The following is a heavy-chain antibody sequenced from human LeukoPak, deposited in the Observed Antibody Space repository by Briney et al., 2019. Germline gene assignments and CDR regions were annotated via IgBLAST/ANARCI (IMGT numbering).Heavy chain of an antibody. J-gene: IGHJ2*01. CDR3: VREAVSSSWNNWYFDL. CDR2: ISYDGSNK. CDR1: RFTFSNYG. V-gene: IGHV3-30*03. Sequence: GGSLRLSCAASRFTFSNYGMHWVRQAPGKGLEWVALISYDGSNKYYADSVKGRFTISRDNSKNTLYLQMNSLRAEDTAVYYCVREAVSSSWNNWYFDLWGRGTLVTVSS. D-gene: IGHD6-13*01.